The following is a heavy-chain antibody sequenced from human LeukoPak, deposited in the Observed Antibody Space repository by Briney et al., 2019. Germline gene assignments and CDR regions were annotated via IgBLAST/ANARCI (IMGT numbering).Heavy chain of an antibody. D-gene: IGHD6-6*01. Sequence: GSSVKVSCKASGGTSSSYAISWVRQAPGQGLEWMGGIIPIFGTENYAQKFQGRVTITTDESTSTAYMELSSLRSEDTAVYCCARMYSSAYRAEYFHHWGQGTLVTVSS. CDR3: ARMYSSAYRAEYFHH. V-gene: IGHV1-69*05. CDR2: IIPIFGTE. J-gene: IGHJ1*01. CDR1: GGTSSSYA.